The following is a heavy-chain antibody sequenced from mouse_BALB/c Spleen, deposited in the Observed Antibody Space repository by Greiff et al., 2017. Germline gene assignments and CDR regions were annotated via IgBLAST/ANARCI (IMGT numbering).Heavy chain of an antibody. Sequence: EVKLVESGGGLVKPGGSLKLSCAASGFAFSSYDMSWVRQTPEKRLEWVAYISSGGGSTYYPDTVKGRFTISRDNAKNTLYLQMSSLKSEDTAMYYCARPLYGNYGPWFAYWGQGTLVTVSA. CDR3: ARPLYGNYGPWFAY. J-gene: IGHJ3*01. CDR2: ISSGGGST. D-gene: IGHD2-1*01. CDR1: GFAFSSYD. V-gene: IGHV5-12-1*01.